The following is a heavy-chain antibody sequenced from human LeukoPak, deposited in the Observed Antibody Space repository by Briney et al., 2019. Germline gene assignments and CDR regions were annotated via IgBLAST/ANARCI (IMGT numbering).Heavy chain of an antibody. CDR1: GGSISSGDYY. V-gene: IGHV4-30-4*01. CDR2: IYYSGST. Sequence: SQTLSLTCTVSGGSISSGDYYWSWIRQPPGKGLEWVGYIYYSGSTYYNPSLKSRVTISVDTSKNQFSLKLSSVTAADTAVYYCARVEGGSGWYYFDYWGQGILVTVSS. J-gene: IGHJ4*02. CDR3: ARVEGGSGWYYFDY. D-gene: IGHD6-19*01.